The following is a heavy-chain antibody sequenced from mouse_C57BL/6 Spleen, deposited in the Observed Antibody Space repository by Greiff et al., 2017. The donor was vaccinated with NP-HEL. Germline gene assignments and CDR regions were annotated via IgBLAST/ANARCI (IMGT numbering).Heavy chain of an antibody. CDR1: GYTFTSYW. CDR2: IYPGSGST. Sequence: VHVKQPGAELVKPGASVKMSCKASGYTFTSYWITWVKQRPGQGLEWIGDIYPGSGSTNYNEKFKSKATLTVDTSSSTAYMQLSSLTSEDSAVYYCARFRQLRQGYAMDYWGQGTSVTVSS. D-gene: IGHD3-2*02. V-gene: IGHV1-55*01. J-gene: IGHJ4*01. CDR3: ARFRQLRQGYAMDY.